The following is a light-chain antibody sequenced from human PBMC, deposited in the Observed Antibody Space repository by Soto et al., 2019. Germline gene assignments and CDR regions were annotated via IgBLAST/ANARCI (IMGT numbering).Light chain of an antibody. CDR2: EVS. CDR1: SSDVGSYNY. CDR3: SSYTSSSTL. V-gene: IGLV2-14*01. Sequence: QSVLTQPASVSGSPGQSITISCTGTSSDVGSYNYVSWYQQHPGKAHKLMIYEVSDRPSGISSRFSGSKSGNTASLTISGLQTEDEADYYCSSYTSSSTLFGTGTKVTVL. J-gene: IGLJ1*01.